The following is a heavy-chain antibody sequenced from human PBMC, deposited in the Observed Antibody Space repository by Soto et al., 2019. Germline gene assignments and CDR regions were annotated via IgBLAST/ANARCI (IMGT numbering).Heavy chain of an antibody. CDR3: ARGVQRQWLVRYYYYYGMDV. V-gene: IGHV1-3*01. J-gene: IGHJ6*02. D-gene: IGHD6-19*01. CDR1: GYTFTSYA. Sequence: QVQLVQSGAEVKKPGASVKVSCKASGYTFTSYAMHWVRQAPGQRLEWMGWINAGNGNTKYSQKFQGRVTITRDTSASTEYMELSSLRSEDTAVYYCARGVQRQWLVRYYYYYGMDVWGQGTTVTVSS. CDR2: INAGNGNT.